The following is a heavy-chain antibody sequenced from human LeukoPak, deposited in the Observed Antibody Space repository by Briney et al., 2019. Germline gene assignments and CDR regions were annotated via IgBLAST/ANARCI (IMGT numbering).Heavy chain of an antibody. CDR1: GINFNGYW. CDR2: IKRDGSEE. V-gene: IGHV3-7*01. CDR3: KRDER. J-gene: IGHJ4*02. Sequence: QSGGSLRLSCAASGINFNGYWMGWVRQAPGKGLEWVADIKRDGSEENYVDSVRRRFTITTDSAKNPLDLQMNSLRDEDTVVYYCKRDERWGQGTLVTVSS.